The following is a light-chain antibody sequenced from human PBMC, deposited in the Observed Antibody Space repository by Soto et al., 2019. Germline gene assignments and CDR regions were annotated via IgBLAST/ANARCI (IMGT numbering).Light chain of an antibody. V-gene: IGKV3-11*01. CDR1: QNIHNY. CDR2: DVS. CDR3: QQRSNWPLT. J-gene: IGKJ4*01. Sequence: EIVLTQSPATLSLSPGERATLSCRASQNIHNYLAWYQQKPGQPPRLLIYDVSNRATGIPARFSGSGSGTVFTLTISSLEPDDFAIYYCQQRSNWPLTFGGGTKVEIK.